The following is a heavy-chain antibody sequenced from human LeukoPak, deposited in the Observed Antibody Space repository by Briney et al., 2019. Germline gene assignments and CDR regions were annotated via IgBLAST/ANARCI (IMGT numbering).Heavy chain of an antibody. CDR1: GFTFSSYW. Sequence: GALRLSCAASGFTFSSYWMSWVRQAPGKGLEWVANIKQDGSEKYYVDSVKGRFTISRDNAKNSLYLQMNGLRAEDTAVYYCARDRSCSSTSCTMLGYYYYYGMDVWGQGTTVTVSS. CDR3: ARDRSCSSTSCTMLGYYYYYGMDV. J-gene: IGHJ6*02. D-gene: IGHD2-2*01. V-gene: IGHV3-7*01. CDR2: IKQDGSEK.